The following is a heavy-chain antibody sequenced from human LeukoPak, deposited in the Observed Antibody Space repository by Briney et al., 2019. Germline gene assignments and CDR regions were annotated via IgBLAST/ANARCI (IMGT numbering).Heavy chain of an antibody. Sequence: GGSLRLSCAASGFTFSSYEMNWVRQAPGKGLEWVAVISYDGSNNYYADSVKGRFTISRDNSKNTLYLQMNSLRAEDTAVYYCAKDGDYSNYVLDYWGQGTLVTVSS. V-gene: IGHV3-30*18. CDR3: AKDGDYSNYVLDY. CDR1: GFTFSSYE. D-gene: IGHD4-11*01. J-gene: IGHJ4*02. CDR2: ISYDGSNN.